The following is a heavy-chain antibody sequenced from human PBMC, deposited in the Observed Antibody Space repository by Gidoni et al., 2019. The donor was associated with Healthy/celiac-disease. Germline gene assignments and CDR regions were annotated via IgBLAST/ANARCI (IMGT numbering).Heavy chain of an antibody. CDR2: IIPIFGTA. Sequence: QVQLVQSGAEVKKPGSSVKVSCKASGGTFSSYAISWVRQPPGQGLEWMGGIIPIFGTANYAQKFQGRVTITADESTSTAYMELSSLRSEDTAVYYCEGYCSGGSCRTYDAFDIWGQGTMVTVSS. J-gene: IGHJ3*02. D-gene: IGHD2-15*01. V-gene: IGHV1-69*01. CDR1: GGTFSSYA. CDR3: EGYCSGGSCRTYDAFDI.